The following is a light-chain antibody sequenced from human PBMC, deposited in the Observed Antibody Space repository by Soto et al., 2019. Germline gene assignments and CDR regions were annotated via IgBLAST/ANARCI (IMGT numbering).Light chain of an antibody. CDR1: SNDIGAYNY. CDR2: DVT. V-gene: IGLV2-14*03. Sequence: QSALTQPASVSGSPGQSITISCTGTSNDIGAYNYVSWYQQHPGKAPKLLISDVTNRPSGVSDRFSGSKSGRTASLTISGLQAEDEADYYCSSYTSIIAVVFGGGTKLTVL. CDR3: SSYTSIIAVV. J-gene: IGLJ2*01.